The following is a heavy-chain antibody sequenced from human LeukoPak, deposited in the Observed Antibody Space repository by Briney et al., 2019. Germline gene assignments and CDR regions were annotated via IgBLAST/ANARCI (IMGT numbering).Heavy chain of an antibody. CDR2: ISSSSSTI. CDR1: GFTFSSHS. D-gene: IGHD3-22*01. Sequence: PGGSLRLSCAASGFTFSSHSMNWVRQAPGKGLEWVSYISSSSSTIYYADSVKGRFTISRDNAKNSLYLQMNSLRAEDTAVYYCARAFRSGYSDYWGQGTLVTVSS. CDR3: ARAFRSGYSDY. J-gene: IGHJ4*02. V-gene: IGHV3-48*01.